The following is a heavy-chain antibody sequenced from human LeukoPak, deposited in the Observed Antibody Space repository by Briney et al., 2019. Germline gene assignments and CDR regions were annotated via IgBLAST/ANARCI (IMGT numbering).Heavy chain of an antibody. CDR2: IKKDGSEK. Sequence: GGSLRLSCAASGFTFSNYAMSWVRRAPGKGLEWVANIKKDGSEKYYVDSVKGRFTISRDNAKNSVYLQMNSLRVEDTAVYYCARDVKGGNFDYWGPGTLVTVSS. CDR1: GFTFSNYA. V-gene: IGHV3-7*01. CDR3: ARDVKGGNFDY. D-gene: IGHD3-16*01. J-gene: IGHJ4*02.